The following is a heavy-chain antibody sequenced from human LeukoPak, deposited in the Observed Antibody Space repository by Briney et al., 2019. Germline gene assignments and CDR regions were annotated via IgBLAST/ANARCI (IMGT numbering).Heavy chain of an antibody. V-gene: IGHV4-59*01. CDR1: GGSISNYF. CDR2: IHHSGT. D-gene: IGHD2-15*01. CDR3: ARGLERYVIGGFDP. Sequence: SETLSLTCTVSGGSISNYFWSWIRQPPGKGLEWIGFIHHSGTKYSPSLKSRVTISLETSKNQFSLKVNSVTAADTAVYYCARGLERYVIGGFDPWGQGTLVTVSS. J-gene: IGHJ5*02.